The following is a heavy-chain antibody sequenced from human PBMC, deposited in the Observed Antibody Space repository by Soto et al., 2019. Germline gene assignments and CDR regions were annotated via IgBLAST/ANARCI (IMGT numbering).Heavy chain of an antibody. CDR3: ARSTGIAVRGGY. CDR2: INAGNGNT. CDR1: GYTFTSYA. V-gene: IGHV1-3*01. J-gene: IGHJ4*02. D-gene: IGHD6-19*01. Sequence: QVQLVQSGAEVKKPGASVKVSCKASGYTFTSYAMHWVRQAPGQRLEWMGWINAGNGNTKYSQKFQGRVTITRDTSASTAYMELSSLRSEDTAVYYCARSTGIAVRGGYWGQGTLVTVSS.